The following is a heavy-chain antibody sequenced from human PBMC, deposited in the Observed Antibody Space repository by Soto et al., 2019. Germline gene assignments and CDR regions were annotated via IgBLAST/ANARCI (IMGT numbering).Heavy chain of an antibody. D-gene: IGHD2-21*01. CDR2: IYYSGSA. CDR1: GGSIRFDVYY. CDR3: AGLRYXRIVSDPSARGNHWFDP. Sequence: PSGTLSLTCTVSGGSIRFDVYYWSWIRQPPGKGLEWIGYIYYSGSAYYNPSLERRVTMSVDTSKAQFSLKLSSVTAADTAIYFCAGLRYXRIVSDPSARGNHWFDPWGQGTLVTVSS. J-gene: IGHJ5*02. V-gene: IGHV4-30-4*01.